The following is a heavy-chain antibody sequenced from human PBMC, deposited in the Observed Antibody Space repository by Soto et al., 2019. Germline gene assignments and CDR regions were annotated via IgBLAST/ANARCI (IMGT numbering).Heavy chain of an antibody. CDR3: TRIYGSGTYLPDF. CDR2: IRSRRYGGAA. Sequence: PGRSLRLSCKTSGYSVEGYGVSWFRRAPGKGLEWVAFIRSRRYGGAADYAASVMGRFTISRDDPSSIAYLQMNSLKIDDTAVYYCTRIYGSGTYLPDFWGPGTLVTVSS. J-gene: IGHJ4*02. D-gene: IGHD3-10*01. V-gene: IGHV3-49*03. CDR1: GYSVEGYG.